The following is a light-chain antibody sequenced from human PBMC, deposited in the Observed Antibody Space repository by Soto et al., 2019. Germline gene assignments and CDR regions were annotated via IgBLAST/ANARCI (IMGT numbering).Light chain of an antibody. Sequence: EIVLTQSPGILSLSPRERATLSCRASQSVGSFLVWYQQKPGQAPRLLIYDASNRATGIPDRFSGSGSGTDFTLTISRLEPEDFAVYYCQQYGSSGTFGQGTKVDIK. CDR1: QSVGSF. CDR2: DAS. CDR3: QQYGSSGT. V-gene: IGKV3-20*01. J-gene: IGKJ1*01.